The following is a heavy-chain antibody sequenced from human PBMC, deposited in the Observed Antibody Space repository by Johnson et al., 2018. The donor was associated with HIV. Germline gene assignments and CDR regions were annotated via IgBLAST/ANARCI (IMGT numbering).Heavy chain of an antibody. Sequence: QVQLVESGGGVVQPGRSLRLSCAASGFSFSSYAMHWVRQAPGKGLEWVAVISYDGSNKYYADSVKGRLTISRDDSKNTLYLQMNSLKTEDTAVYYCTTDGQDYYDSSGADAFDIWGRGTMVTVSS. CDR3: TTDGQDYYDSSGADAFDI. J-gene: IGHJ3*02. V-gene: IGHV3-30-3*01. CDR2: ISYDGSNK. D-gene: IGHD3-22*01. CDR1: GFSFSSYA.